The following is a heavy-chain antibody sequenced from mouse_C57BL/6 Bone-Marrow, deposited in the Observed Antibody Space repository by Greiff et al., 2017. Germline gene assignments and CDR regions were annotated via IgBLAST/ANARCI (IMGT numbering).Heavy chain of an antibody. CDR3: TRGSSGDAWFAY. CDR2: IRSGGDYI. Sequence: EVQRVEPGEGLVKPGGSLKLSCAASGFTFSSYAMPWVRQTPEKRLEWVAYIRSGGDYIYYADTVKGRFTISRDNARNTLYLQMSSLKSEDTAMYYCTRGSSGDAWFAYWGQGTLVTVSA. J-gene: IGHJ3*01. D-gene: IGHD3-2*02. CDR1: GFTFSSYA. V-gene: IGHV5-9-1*02.